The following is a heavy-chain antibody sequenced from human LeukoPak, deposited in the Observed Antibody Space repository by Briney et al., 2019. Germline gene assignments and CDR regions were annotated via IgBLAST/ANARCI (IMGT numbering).Heavy chain of an antibody. D-gene: IGHD5-18*01. CDR3: ARGPVGYSYGPFDY. Sequence: TGGSLRLSCAASGFTFSSYAMSWVRQAPGKGLEWVSAISGSGGSIYYADSVKGRFTISRDNSKNTLYLQMNSLRAEDTAVYYCARGPVGYSYGPFDYWGQGTLVTVSS. J-gene: IGHJ4*02. CDR2: ISGSGGSI. CDR1: GFTFSSYA. V-gene: IGHV3-23*01.